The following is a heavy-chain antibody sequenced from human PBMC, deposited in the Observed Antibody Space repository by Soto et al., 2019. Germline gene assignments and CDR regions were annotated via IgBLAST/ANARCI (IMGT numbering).Heavy chain of an antibody. D-gene: IGHD6-13*01. V-gene: IGHV1-18*01. CDR1: GYTFTSYG. CDR2: TSAYNGNT. J-gene: IGHJ5*02. Sequence: ASVKVSCKAAGYTFTSYGISWVRQAPGQGLEGMGWTSAYNGNTNYAQKLQGRVTMTTDTSTSTAYMELRSLRSDDTAVYYCVIAADGPSWFYTWCQGTLLTVSS. CDR3: VIAADGPSWFYT.